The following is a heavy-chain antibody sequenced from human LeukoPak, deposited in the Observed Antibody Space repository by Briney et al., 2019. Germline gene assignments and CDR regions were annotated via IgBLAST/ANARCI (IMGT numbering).Heavy chain of an antibody. J-gene: IGHJ4*02. CDR3: ARQGRSSGPWGY. V-gene: IGHV4-30-2*01. Sequence: SQTLSLTCAVSGGSISSGDYSWGWIRQPPGKGLEFIGYIYHSGSAYYSPTLTSRVTISLDTSKNQFSLRLTSLTAADTAVYYCARQGRSSGPWGYWGQGALVTVSS. CDR1: GGSISSGDYS. CDR2: IYHSGSA. D-gene: IGHD6-19*01.